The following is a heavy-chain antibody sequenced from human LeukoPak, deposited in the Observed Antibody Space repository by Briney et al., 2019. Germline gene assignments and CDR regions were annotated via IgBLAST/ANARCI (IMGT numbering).Heavy chain of an antibody. Sequence: GGSLRLSCAASGFTFSSYSMNWVRQAPGKGLEWVSSISSSSSYIYYADSVKGRFTISRDNAKNSLYLQMNSLRAEDTAVYYCARVYSSGWYFDPWGQGTLVTVSS. CDR2: ISSSSSYI. CDR3: ARVYSSGWYFDP. V-gene: IGHV3-21*01. J-gene: IGHJ5*02. CDR1: GFTFSSYS. D-gene: IGHD6-19*01.